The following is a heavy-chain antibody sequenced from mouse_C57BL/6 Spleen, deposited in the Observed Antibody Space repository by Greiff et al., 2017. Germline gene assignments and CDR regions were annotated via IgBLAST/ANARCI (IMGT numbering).Heavy chain of an antibody. J-gene: IGHJ3*01. D-gene: IGHD1-1*01. Sequence: VQLQQSGPELVKPGASVKISCKASGYTFTDYYMNWVKQSHGKSLEWIGDINPNNGGTSYNQKFKGKATLTVDKSSSTAYMELRSLTSEDSAVYYCARGDYYYGSSSFAYWGQGTLVTVSA. CDR1: GYTFTDYY. CDR3: ARGDYYYGSSSFAY. CDR2: INPNNGGT. V-gene: IGHV1-26*01.